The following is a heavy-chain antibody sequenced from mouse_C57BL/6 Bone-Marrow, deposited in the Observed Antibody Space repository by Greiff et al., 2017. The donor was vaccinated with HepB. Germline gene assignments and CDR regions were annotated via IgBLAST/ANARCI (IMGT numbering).Heavy chain of an antibody. V-gene: IGHV1-26*01. CDR3: ANWFFAMDY. CDR2: INPNNGGT. D-gene: IGHD4-1*01. J-gene: IGHJ4*01. Sequence: EVQLQQSGPELVKPGASVKISCKASGYTFTDYYMNWVKQSHGKSLEWIGDINPNNGGTSYNQKFKGKATLTVDKSSSTAYMELRSLTSEDSAVYYCANWFFAMDYWGQGTSVTVSS. CDR1: GYTFTDYY.